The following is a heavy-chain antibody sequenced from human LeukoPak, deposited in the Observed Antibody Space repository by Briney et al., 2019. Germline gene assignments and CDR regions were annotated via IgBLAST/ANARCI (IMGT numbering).Heavy chain of an antibody. CDR1: GFTFSDYY. D-gene: IGHD4-23*01. V-gene: IGHV3-11*04. Sequence: GGSLRLSCAASGFTFSDYYMSWIRQAPGKELEWVSYISSSGSTIYYADSVKGRFTISRDNAKNSLYLQMNSLRAEDTAVYYCARDRSTVVTHVFDYWGQGTLVTVSS. J-gene: IGHJ4*02. CDR3: ARDRSTVVTHVFDY. CDR2: ISSSGSTI.